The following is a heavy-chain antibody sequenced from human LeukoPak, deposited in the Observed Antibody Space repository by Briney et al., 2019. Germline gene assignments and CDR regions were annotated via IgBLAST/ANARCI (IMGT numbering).Heavy chain of an antibody. J-gene: IGHJ6*03. CDR2: IYYSGST. CDR1: GGSISSSSYY. Sequence: SETLSLTCTVSGGSISSSSYYWGWIRQPPGKGLEWIGSIYYSGSTYYNPSLKSRVTISVDTSKNQFSLKLSSVTAADTVVYYCASNYKDYYYYMDVWGKGTTVTVSS. D-gene: IGHD4-11*01. CDR3: ASNYKDYYYYMDV. V-gene: IGHV4-39*01.